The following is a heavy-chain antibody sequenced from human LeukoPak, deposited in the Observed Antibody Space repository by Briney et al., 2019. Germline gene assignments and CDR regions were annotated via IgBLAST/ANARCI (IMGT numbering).Heavy chain of an antibody. CDR1: GDSINGGSYY. Sequence: PSETLSLTCTVPGDSINGGSYYWGWLRQPPGKGLEWIGTVYSGSTYYNPSLKSRVTISVHTSKKQFSLKLSSVTVADTAVYDCGGHNYYYFVYWGQGTLVTVSS. V-gene: IGHV4-39*01. CDR2: VYSGST. CDR3: GGHNYYYFVY. J-gene: IGHJ4*02. D-gene: IGHD5-24*01.